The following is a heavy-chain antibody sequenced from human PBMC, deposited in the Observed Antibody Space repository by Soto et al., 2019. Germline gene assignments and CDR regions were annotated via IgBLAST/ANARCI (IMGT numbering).Heavy chain of an antibody. J-gene: IGHJ6*02. CDR1: GYSFTSYW. V-gene: IGHV5-51*01. Sequence: EVQLVQSGAEVKKPGESLKISCKGSGYSFTSYWIGWVRQMPGKGLEWMGIIYPGDSDTRYSPSFQGQVTISADKSISTAYLQWSSLKASDTAMYYCARQQDSMYYDSPVGMDVWGQGTTVTVSS. CDR2: IYPGDSDT. CDR3: ARQQDSMYYDSPVGMDV. D-gene: IGHD3-3*01.